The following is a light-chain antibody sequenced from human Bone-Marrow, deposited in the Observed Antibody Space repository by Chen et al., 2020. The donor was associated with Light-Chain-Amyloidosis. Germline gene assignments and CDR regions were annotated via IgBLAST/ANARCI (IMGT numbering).Light chain of an antibody. Sequence: EIVMTQSPATLSVSPGERATLSCRASQSVSSNLAWYQHNPGQAPRLLIYAASSRATGIPDRLSGSESGTDVTLTISRREPEECAVDYCQQYGSSPRFTFGPGTKVDIK. CDR2: AAS. V-gene: IGKV3-20*01. CDR1: QSVSSN. CDR3: QQYGSSPRFT. J-gene: IGKJ3*01.